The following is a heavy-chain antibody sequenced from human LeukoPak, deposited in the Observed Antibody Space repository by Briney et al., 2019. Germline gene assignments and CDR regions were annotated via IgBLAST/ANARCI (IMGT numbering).Heavy chain of an antibody. Sequence: GGSLRLSWAASTFTFSIYRMNWVRPAPGKGMGWVSSMSRSSTYIYHADSVKGRFTISRDNAKNSLYLQMNSLRAEDTAVYYCAREDTAMVLDYWGQGTLVTVSS. CDR2: MSRSSTYI. CDR3: AREDTAMVLDY. V-gene: IGHV3-21*01. CDR1: TFTFSIYR. D-gene: IGHD5-18*01. J-gene: IGHJ4*01.